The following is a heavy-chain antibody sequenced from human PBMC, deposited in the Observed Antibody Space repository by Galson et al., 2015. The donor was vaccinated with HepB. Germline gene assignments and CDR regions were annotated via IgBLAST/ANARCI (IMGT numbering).Heavy chain of an antibody. J-gene: IGHJ5*02. D-gene: IGHD3-3*02. V-gene: IGHV4-39*01. CDR2: IYYSGNT. Sequence: QLQESGPGLVKPSETLSLTCPVSGGSISSSSYYWGWIRQPPGTGLEWIGTIYYSGNTYYNPSLKSRVTISVDTSKNQCSLKLSSVTAADTAVYYCASGISHRFDPWGQGTLVTVSS. CDR3: ASGISHRFDP. CDR1: GGSISSSSYY.